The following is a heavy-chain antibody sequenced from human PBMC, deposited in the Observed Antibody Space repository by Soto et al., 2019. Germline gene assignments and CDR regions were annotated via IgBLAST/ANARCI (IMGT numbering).Heavy chain of an antibody. D-gene: IGHD2-2*01. CDR3: ARGPASKDY. CDR1: GGSFSGYY. J-gene: IGHJ4*02. Sequence: XETLSLTCAVYGGSFSGYYWSWIRQPPGKGLDWIGEINHSGSTNYNPSLKSRVTISVDTSKNQFSLKLSSVTAADTAVYYCARGPASKDYWGQGTLVTVSS. V-gene: IGHV4-34*01. CDR2: INHSGST.